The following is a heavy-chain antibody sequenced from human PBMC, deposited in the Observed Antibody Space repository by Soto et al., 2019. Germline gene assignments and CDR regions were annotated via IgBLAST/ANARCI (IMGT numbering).Heavy chain of an antibody. D-gene: IGHD3-3*01. Sequence: SETLSLTCAVYGGSFSGYYWSWIRQPPGKGLEWIGEINHSGSTSYNPSLKSRVTISVDTSKNQFSLKLSSVTAADTAVYYCARVQVLRFLEWTYYYYYGMDVWGQGTTVTVSS. CDR3: ARVQVLRFLEWTYYYYYGMDV. CDR1: GGSFSGYY. V-gene: IGHV4-34*01. J-gene: IGHJ6*02. CDR2: INHSGST.